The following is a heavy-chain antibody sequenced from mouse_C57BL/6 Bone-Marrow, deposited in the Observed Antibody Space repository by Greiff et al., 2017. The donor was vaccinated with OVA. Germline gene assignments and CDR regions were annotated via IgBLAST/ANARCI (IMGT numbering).Heavy chain of an antibody. CDR1: GFTFSSYA. D-gene: IGHD2-3*01. CDR3: ARERWYDGYYFLYCDY. J-gene: IGHJ2*01. CDR2: ISDGGSYT. V-gene: IGHV5-4*01. Sequence: EVKLVESGGGLVKPGGSLKLSCAASGFTFSSYAMSWVRQTPEKRLEWVATISDGGSYTYYPDNVKGRFTISRDNAKNNLYLQMSHLKSEDTAMYYGARERWYDGYYFLYCDYWGQGTTLTVSS.